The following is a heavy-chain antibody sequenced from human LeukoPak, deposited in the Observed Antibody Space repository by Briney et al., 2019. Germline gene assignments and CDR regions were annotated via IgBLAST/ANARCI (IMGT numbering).Heavy chain of an antibody. D-gene: IGHD3-16*02. V-gene: IGHV3-20*04. CDR2: INWNGGST. CDR1: GFTFDDYG. J-gene: IGHJ4*02. CDR3: ARGGEYDYVWGSYRYPGIDY. Sequence: GGSLRLSCAASGFTFDDYGMSWVRQAPGKGLEWVSGINWNGGSTGYADSVKGRFTISRDNAKNSLYLQMNSLRAEDTAVYYCARGGEYDYVWGSYRYPGIDYWGQGTLVTVSS.